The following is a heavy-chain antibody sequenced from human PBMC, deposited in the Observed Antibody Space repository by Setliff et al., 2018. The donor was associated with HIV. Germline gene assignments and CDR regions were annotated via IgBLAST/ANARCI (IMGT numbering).Heavy chain of an antibody. D-gene: IGHD1-1*01. J-gene: IGHJ4*02. Sequence: SETLSLTCNVSGSSFSSGIYYWTWIRQQPGKGLECIGYIAYSGSTYYNPSLKSRLTMSIDTSKSHFSLNLNSVTAADTAVYYCARGTTSITFDYWSQGTLVTVSS. CDR3: ARGTTSITFDY. V-gene: IGHV4-31*03. CDR1: GSSFSSGIYY. CDR2: IAYSGST.